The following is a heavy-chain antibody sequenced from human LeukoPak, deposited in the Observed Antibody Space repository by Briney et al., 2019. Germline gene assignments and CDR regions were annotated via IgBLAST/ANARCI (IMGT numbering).Heavy chain of an antibody. D-gene: IGHD3-10*01. CDR1: GYTFSTYW. Sequence: GESLKISCKGSGYTFSTYWISWVRQMPGKGLEWMGIIYPGDSDTRYSPSFQGQVTISADKSISTAYLQWSSLKASDTAMYYCARRAVRIHHDAFDIWGQGTMVTVSS. J-gene: IGHJ3*02. V-gene: IGHV5-51*01. CDR3: ARRAVRIHHDAFDI. CDR2: IYPGDSDT.